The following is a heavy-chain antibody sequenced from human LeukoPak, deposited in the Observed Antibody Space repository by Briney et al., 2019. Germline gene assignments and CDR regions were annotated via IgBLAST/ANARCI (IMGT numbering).Heavy chain of an antibody. V-gene: IGHV5-51*01. CDR3: ARTMSSGWYPDAFDI. CDR1: GYSFTSYW. CDR2: IYPGDSDT. J-gene: IGHJ3*02. D-gene: IGHD6-19*01. Sequence: GESLNISCKGSGYSFTSYWIGWVRQMPGKGLEWMGIIYPGDSDTRYSPSFQGQVTISADKSISTAYLQWSSLKASDTAMYYCARTMSSGWYPDAFDIWGQGTMVTVSS.